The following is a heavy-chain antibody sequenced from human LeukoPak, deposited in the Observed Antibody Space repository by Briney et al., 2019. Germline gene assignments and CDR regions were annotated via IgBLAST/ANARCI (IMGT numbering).Heavy chain of an antibody. Sequence: ASVKVSCKASGYTFTSYYMHWVRQAPGQGLEWMGIINPSGGSTSYAQKFQGRVTMTRDMSTSAVYMELSSLRSEDTAVYYCAATNRGYYYGSGSLDYWGQGTLVTVSS. D-gene: IGHD3-10*01. J-gene: IGHJ4*02. CDR3: AATNRGYYYGSGSLDY. CDR1: GYTFTSYY. V-gene: IGHV1-46*01. CDR2: INPSGGST.